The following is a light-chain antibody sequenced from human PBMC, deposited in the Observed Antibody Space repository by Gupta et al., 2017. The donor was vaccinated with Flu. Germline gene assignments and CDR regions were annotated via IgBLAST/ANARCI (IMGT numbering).Light chain of an antibody. V-gene: IGKV3-15*01. CDR2: DTS. CDR3: QQYRNWPLT. CDR1: QSVSPY. Sequence: EIVMTQSPATLSVSPGDGATLSCRASQSVSPYLAWYQQKPGQVPRLLIYDTSTRATDIPVRFSGSGSGTEFTLTISGLQSEDFAVYYCQQYRNWPLTFGGGTKVEIK. J-gene: IGKJ4*01.